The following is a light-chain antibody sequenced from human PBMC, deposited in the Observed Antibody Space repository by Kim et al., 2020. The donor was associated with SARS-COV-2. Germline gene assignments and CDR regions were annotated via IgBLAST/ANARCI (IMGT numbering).Light chain of an antibody. V-gene: IGKV3-11*01. CDR2: DAS. CDR3: QQRSNWLT. J-gene: IGKJ4*01. Sequence: EIVLTQSPATLSLSPGERATLSCRASQSVSSYLAWYKQKPGQAPRLLIYDASNRATGIPARFSGSGSGTDFTLTISSLEPEDFAVYYCQQRSNWLTFGGGTKLEI. CDR1: QSVSSY.